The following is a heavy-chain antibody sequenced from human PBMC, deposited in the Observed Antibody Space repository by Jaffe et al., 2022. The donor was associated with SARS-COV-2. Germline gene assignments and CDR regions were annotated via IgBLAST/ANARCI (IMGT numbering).Heavy chain of an antibody. V-gene: IGHV3-33*01. CDR2: IWYDGSNK. D-gene: IGHD3-10*01. J-gene: IGHJ6*02. Sequence: QVQLVESGGGVVQPGRSLRLSCAASGFTFSSYGMHWVRQAPGKGLEWVAVIWYDGSNKYYADSVKGRFTISRDNSKNTLYLQMNSLRAEDTAVYYCARDYAPIGFGPTDKFYYYYGMDVWGQGTTVTVSS. CDR1: GFTFSSYG. CDR3: ARDYAPIGFGPTDKFYYYYGMDV.